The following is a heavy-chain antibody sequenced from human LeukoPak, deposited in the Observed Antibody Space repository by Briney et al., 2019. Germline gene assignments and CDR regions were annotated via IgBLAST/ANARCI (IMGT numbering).Heavy chain of an antibody. J-gene: IGHJ4*02. CDR1: GDSITGYY. D-gene: IGHD5-18*01. Sequence: SETLSLTCSVSGDSITGYYWGWIRQPPGKGLEWIGSIYYSGSTYYNPSLKSRITISVDTSKNQFSLKLSSVTAADTAVYYCARDQAGYSYGFFDYWGQGTLVTVSS. V-gene: IGHV4-39*07. CDR2: IYYSGST. CDR3: ARDQAGYSYGFFDY.